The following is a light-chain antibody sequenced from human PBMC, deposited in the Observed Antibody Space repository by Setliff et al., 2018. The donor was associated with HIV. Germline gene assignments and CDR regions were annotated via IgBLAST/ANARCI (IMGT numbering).Light chain of an antibody. J-gene: IGKJ1*01. Sequence: EIVLTQSPGTLSLSPGERATLSCRASQSVSSRFLAWYQQKPGQAPRLLIYGASSRATGIPDRFSGTGSGTDFTLTISRLEPGDFAVYYCQHYDTSLPTWPFGQGTKVDIK. CDR1: QSVSSRF. CDR3: QHYDTSLPTWP. V-gene: IGKV3-20*01. CDR2: GAS.